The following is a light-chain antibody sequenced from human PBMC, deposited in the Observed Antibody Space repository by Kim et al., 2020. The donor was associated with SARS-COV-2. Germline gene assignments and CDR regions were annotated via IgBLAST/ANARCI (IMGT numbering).Light chain of an antibody. CDR3: QQYNDLPYT. V-gene: IGKV1-5*03. CDR1: ITIW. Sequence: ITIWLAWYQQKPGTAPKLLIYKASSVESGVPSRFSGRGSGTEFTLTISSLQPDDFATYYCQQYNDLPYTFGQGTKLEI. CDR2: KAS. J-gene: IGKJ2*01.